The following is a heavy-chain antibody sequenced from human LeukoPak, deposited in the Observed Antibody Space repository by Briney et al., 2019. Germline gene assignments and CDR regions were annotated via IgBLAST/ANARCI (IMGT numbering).Heavy chain of an antibody. D-gene: IGHD6-19*01. Sequence: GGSLRLSCAASGFTFSDYYMSWIRQAPGKGLEWVSSISASGGSTYYADSVMGRFTVSRDNSKNTVYLQMNSLRAEDTALYYCAKDTSGWYIDYWGQGTLVTVSS. CDR1: GFTFSDYY. V-gene: IGHV3-23*01. J-gene: IGHJ4*02. CDR2: ISASGGST. CDR3: AKDTSGWYIDY.